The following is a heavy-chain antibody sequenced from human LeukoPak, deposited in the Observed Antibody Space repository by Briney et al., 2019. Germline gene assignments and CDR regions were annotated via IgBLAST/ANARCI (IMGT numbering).Heavy chain of an antibody. D-gene: IGHD1-26*01. Sequence: ASVKVSCKASGYTFTGYYMHWVRQAPGQGLEWMGWINPNSGGTNYAQKFQGRVTMTRDTSISTAYLQWSSLKASDTAMYYCARSWNSGSYILAFDIWGQGTMVTVSS. CDR2: INPNSGGT. CDR1: GYTFTGYY. CDR3: ARSWNSGSYILAFDI. J-gene: IGHJ3*02. V-gene: IGHV1-2*02.